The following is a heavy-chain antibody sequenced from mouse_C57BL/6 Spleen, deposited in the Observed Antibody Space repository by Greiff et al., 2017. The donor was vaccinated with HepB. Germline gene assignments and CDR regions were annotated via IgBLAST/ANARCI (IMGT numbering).Heavy chain of an antibody. CDR3: ARSGDYGYAMDY. D-gene: IGHD2-4*01. Sequence: EVQLQQSGPELVKPGASVKISCKASGYSFTDYNMNWVKQSNGKSLEWIGVINPNYGTTSYNQKFKGKATLTVGQSSSPAHMQLNSLTSEDSAVSYCARSGDYGYAMDYWGQGNSATVA. CDR1: GYSFTDYN. CDR2: INPNYGTT. J-gene: IGHJ4*01. V-gene: IGHV1-39*01.